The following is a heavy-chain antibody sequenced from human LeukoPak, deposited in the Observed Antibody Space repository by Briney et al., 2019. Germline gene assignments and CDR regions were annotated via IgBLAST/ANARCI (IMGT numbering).Heavy chain of an antibody. V-gene: IGHV3-48*02. CDR1: GFTFSDYS. CDR2: IGLSSRNT. Sequence: GGSLRLACVASGFTFSDYSMNWVRQPPGKGLEWLSYIGLSSRNTFYAESVEGRFTISSDNAKNSLYLQMNSLRDEDTAVYYCARDYVAAAGTGYWGQGTLVTVSS. J-gene: IGHJ4*02. CDR3: ARDYVAAAGTGY. D-gene: IGHD6-13*01.